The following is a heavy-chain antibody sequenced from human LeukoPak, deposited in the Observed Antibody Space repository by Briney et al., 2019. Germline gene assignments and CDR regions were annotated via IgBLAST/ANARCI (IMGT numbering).Heavy chain of an antibody. D-gene: IGHD1-26*01. CDR2: IYYSGST. Sequence: PSETLSLTCTVSGGSISSSSYYWGWIRQPPGKGLEWIGSIYYSGSTYYNPSLKSRVTMSVDTSKNQFSLKLSSVTAADTAVYYCARDRGVGATFFDYWGQGTLVTVSS. V-gene: IGHV4-39*07. CDR3: ARDRGVGATFFDY. CDR1: GGSISSSSYY. J-gene: IGHJ4*02.